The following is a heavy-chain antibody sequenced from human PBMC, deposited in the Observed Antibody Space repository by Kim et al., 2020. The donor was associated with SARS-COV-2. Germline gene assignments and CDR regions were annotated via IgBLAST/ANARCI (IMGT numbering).Heavy chain of an antibody. CDR2: IYHSGST. CDR1: GGSISSSNW. CDR3: ARVREKITMIVVVTPYYYYGMDV. V-gene: IGHV4-4*02. Sequence: SETLSLTCAVSGGSISSSNWWSWVRQPPGKGLEWIGEIYHSGSTNYNPSLKSRVTISVDKSKNQFSLKLSSVTAADTAVYYCARVREKITMIVVVTPYYYYGMDVWGQGPTVTVSS. D-gene: IGHD3-22*01. J-gene: IGHJ6*02.